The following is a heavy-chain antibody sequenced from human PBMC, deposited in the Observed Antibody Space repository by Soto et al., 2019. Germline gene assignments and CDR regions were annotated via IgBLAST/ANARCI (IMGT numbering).Heavy chain of an antibody. D-gene: IGHD2-15*01. CDR3: ARGPPYCSGGSCWDYYYGMDV. CDR1: GFTFSSYS. CDR2: ISSSSSTI. J-gene: IGHJ6*02. Sequence: PGGSLRLSCAAPGFTFSSYSMNWVRQAPGKGLEWVSYISSSSSTIYYADSVKGRFTISRDNAKNSLYLQMNSLRDEDTAVYYCARGPPYCSGGSCWDYYYGMDVWGQGTTVTVSS. V-gene: IGHV3-48*02.